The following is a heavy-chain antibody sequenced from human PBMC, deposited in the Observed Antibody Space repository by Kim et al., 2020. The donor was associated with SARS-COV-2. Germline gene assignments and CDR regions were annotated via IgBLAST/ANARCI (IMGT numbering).Heavy chain of an antibody. CDR3: AKCDYDILTGYYWIGY. Sequence: GGSLRLSCAASGFTFSSYAMSWVRQAPGKGLEWVSAISGSGGSTYYADSVKGRFTISRDNSKNTLYLQMNSLRAEDTAVYYCAKCDYDILTGYYWIGYWGQGTLVTVSS. CDR2: ISGSGGST. D-gene: IGHD3-9*01. V-gene: IGHV3-23*01. J-gene: IGHJ4*02. CDR1: GFTFSSYA.